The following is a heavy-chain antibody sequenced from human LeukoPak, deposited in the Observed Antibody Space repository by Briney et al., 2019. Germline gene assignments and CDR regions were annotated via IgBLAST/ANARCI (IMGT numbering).Heavy chain of an antibody. CDR1: GFTFSGSA. Sequence: PGRSLRLSCAASGFTFSGSAMHWVRQASGKGLEWVGRIRSKANSYATAYAASVKGRFTISRDDSKNTAYLQMNSLKTEDTAVYYCIPDWFGELSLEGWGQGTLVTVSS. J-gene: IGHJ4*02. CDR3: IPDWFGELSLEG. V-gene: IGHV3-73*01. CDR2: IRSKANSYAT. D-gene: IGHD3-10*01.